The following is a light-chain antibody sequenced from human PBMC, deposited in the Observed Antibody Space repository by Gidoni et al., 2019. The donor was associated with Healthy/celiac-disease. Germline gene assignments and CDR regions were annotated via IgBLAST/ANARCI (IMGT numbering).Light chain of an antibody. CDR2: GAS. CDR3: QQYGSSPFT. V-gene: IGKV3-20*01. CDR1: QSVSSSY. J-gene: IGKJ3*01. Sequence: EIVLTQSPGTLSLSPGERATLSCRASQSVSSSYLAWYQQKPGQAPSLLIYGASSRATGIPDRFSGSGSRTDFTLTISRLELEDFAVYYCQQYGSSPFTFGPGTKVDIK.